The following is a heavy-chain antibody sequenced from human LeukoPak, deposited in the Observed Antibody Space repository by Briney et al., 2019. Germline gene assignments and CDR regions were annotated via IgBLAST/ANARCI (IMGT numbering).Heavy chain of an antibody. CDR2: ISGSGTST. Sequence: GGSLRLSCAASGFTFSSYAMTWVRQAPGKGLEWVSTISGSGTSTYYADSVKGRFTISRDNAKNTLYLQMNSLRAEDTAVYYCARATNDAFDIWGQGTMVTVSS. CDR1: GFTFSSYA. CDR3: ARATNDAFDI. V-gene: IGHV3-23*01. J-gene: IGHJ3*02. D-gene: IGHD1-1*01.